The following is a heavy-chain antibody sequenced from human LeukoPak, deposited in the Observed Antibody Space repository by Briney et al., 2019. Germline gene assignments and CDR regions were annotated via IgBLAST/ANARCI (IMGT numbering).Heavy chain of an antibody. CDR3: ARESGKLYYFDY. CDR2: IYYSGST. Sequence: SETLSLTCTVSGGSISSYYWSWIRQPPGKGLEWIGSIYYSGSTYYNPSLKSRVTISVDTSKNQFSLKPSSVTAADTAVYYCARESGKLYYFDYWGQGTLVTVSS. J-gene: IGHJ4*02. D-gene: IGHD1-26*01. CDR1: GGSISSYY. V-gene: IGHV4-59*12.